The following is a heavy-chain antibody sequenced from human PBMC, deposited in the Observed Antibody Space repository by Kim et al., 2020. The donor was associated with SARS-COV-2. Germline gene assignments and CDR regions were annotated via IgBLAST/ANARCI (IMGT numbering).Heavy chain of an antibody. J-gene: IGHJ6*02. D-gene: IGHD2-21*01. CDR2: GTT. CDR3: SRDYYYTMNV. Sequence: GTTDYAAPVEGRFTTSREDSKNTVSLQMNSLQTEDTAVYFCSRDYYYTMNVWGQGTTVTVSS. V-gene: IGHV3-15*01.